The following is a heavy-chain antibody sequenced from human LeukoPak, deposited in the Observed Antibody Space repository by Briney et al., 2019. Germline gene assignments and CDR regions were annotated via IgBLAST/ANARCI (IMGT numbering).Heavy chain of an antibody. CDR2: IHPSDSDP. J-gene: IGHJ2*01. D-gene: IGHD3-16*01. CDR1: GYSFTTYW. V-gene: IGHV5-51*01. CDR3: ATAPFGGHWYFDL. Sequence: GESLKISCKGSGYSFTTYWIGWVRQMSGKGLEWVAMIHPSDSDPRYSPSFQGQVTISADKSINTAYLQWSSLKASDTAMYYCATAPFGGHWYFDLWSRGSLVTVSS.